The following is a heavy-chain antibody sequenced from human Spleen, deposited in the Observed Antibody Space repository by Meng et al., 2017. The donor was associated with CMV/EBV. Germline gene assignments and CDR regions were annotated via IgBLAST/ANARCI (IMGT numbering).Heavy chain of an antibody. D-gene: IGHD6-25*01. V-gene: IGHV3-15*01. CDR3: ARRPRKYYFDY. CDR1: GFSFSNGW. CDR2: IRSEADGETT. J-gene: IGHJ4*02. Sequence: AYGFSFSNGWMSWVRQAPGKGLEWVGRIRSEADGETTDYAAPVQGRFTISRDDSKNTLYLQMNSLKVEDTAVYYCARRPRKYYFDYWGQGTLVTVSS.